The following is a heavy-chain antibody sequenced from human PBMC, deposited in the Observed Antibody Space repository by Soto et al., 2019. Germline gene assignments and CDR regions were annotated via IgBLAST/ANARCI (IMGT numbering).Heavy chain of an antibody. CDR1: GGSISTGGNY. CDR2: IYYSGST. D-gene: IGHD5-18*01. Sequence: ASETLSLTCTVSGGSISTGGNYWSWIRQHPGKGLEWIGYIYYSGSTYYNPSLKSRVTISVDTSKNQFSLKLSSVTAADTAVYYCARDRARYSYGYGPYGMDVWGQGTTVTVSS. J-gene: IGHJ6*02. V-gene: IGHV4-31*03. CDR3: ARDRARYSYGYGPYGMDV.